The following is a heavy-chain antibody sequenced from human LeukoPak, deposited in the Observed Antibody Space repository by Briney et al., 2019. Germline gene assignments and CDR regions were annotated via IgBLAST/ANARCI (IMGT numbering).Heavy chain of an antibody. CDR2: ISYHGSNE. CDR3: AKGGRDQLLFASTDAFDI. V-gene: IGHV3-30*04. Sequence: GGSLRLSCEASGFTFSTYPMHWVRQAPDKGLEWVAMISYHGSNEYYADSVKGRFTISRDNSKNTLYLQMNSLRAEDTAVYYCAKGGRDQLLFASTDAFDIWGQGTMVTVSS. D-gene: IGHD2-2*01. J-gene: IGHJ3*02. CDR1: GFTFSTYP.